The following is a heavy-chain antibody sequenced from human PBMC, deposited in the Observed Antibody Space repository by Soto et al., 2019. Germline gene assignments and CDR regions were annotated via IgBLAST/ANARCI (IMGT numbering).Heavy chain of an antibody. CDR2: IYWDDDK. J-gene: IGHJ4*02. CDR3: AHRRRSIAYGSGIEWYFDF. V-gene: IGHV2-5*02. Sequence: QITLKESGPTLVKPTQTLTLTCTFSGFSLTTSGVGVGWIRQPPGKALEWLALIYWDDDKRYTPSLRSRLTITKDTSKNHVVLTMTNMDPVDTGTYYCAHRRRSIAYGSGIEWYFDFWGQGTLVTVSS. CDR1: GFSLTTSGVG. D-gene: IGHD3-10*01.